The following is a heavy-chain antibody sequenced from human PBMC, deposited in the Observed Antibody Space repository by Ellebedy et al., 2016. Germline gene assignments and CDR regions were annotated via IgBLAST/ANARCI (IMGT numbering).Heavy chain of an antibody. Sequence: SETLSLTCTVSGGSISGHYWSWIRQPPGKGLEWIGYIYYSGTTNYNPSLTSRVTISVDTSKNQFSLKVSSVTAADTAVYYCARGWLRGSFDIWGQGTTVIVSS. J-gene: IGHJ3*02. CDR2: IYYSGTT. CDR3: ARGWLRGSFDI. D-gene: IGHD6-19*01. CDR1: GGSISGHY. V-gene: IGHV4-59*11.